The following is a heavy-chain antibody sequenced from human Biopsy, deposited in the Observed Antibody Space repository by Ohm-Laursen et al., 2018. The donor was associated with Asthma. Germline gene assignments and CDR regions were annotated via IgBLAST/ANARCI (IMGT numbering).Heavy chain of an antibody. CDR1: GAYIGTPDYH. CDR2: VFYNGTT. J-gene: IGHJ6*02. V-gene: IGHV4-30-4*01. CDR3: ARVASYGDVYFGIDV. D-gene: IGHD4-17*01. Sequence: TLSLTCSVSGAYIGTPDYHWSSIRQALGKGLERTGFVFYNGTTHYSRSLESRPFLSIDTARNEFTMNLRSLTAADTVVYFCARVASYGDVYFGIDVWGPGSTVSV.